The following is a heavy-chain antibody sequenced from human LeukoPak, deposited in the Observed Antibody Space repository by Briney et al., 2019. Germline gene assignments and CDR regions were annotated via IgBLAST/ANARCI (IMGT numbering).Heavy chain of an antibody. V-gene: IGHV1-2*02. CDR3: ARANFLYCSSSTCLFDY. J-gene: IGHJ4*02. Sequence: SSVKGSCKASGYTFTDFYMHWVRQAPGQGVLCMGWINPNDGDTNYAQKFQGRVTMTRDTSISKAHMEVSRLRSDDTAVYYCARANFLYCSSSTCLFDYWGQGTLVTVSS. D-gene: IGHD2-2*01. CDR1: GYTFTDFY. CDR2: INPNDGDT.